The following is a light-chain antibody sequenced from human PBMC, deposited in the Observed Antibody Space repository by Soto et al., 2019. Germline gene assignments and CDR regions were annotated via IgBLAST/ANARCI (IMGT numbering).Light chain of an antibody. CDR1: SSNIGAGYD. V-gene: IGLV1-40*01. CDR3: QSYDSSLRGWV. J-gene: IGLJ3*02. CDR2: GNS. Sequence: QSVLTQPPSVSGAPGQRVTISCTGSSSNIGAGYDVHWYQQLPGTAPKLLISGNSNRPSGVPDRFSGSKSGTSASLAITGLQAEDEADYYCQSYDSSLRGWVSGGGTKLTVL.